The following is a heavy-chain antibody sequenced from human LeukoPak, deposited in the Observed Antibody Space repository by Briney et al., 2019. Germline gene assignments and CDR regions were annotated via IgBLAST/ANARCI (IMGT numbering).Heavy chain of an antibody. Sequence: GGSLRLSCAASRFSFRSYWMSWVRRAPGKGLEWVADIKRDGSERYYVDSVKGRFTVSRDNAENLVSLQMNSLRPEDTAVYYCAWSGEADWGQGTLVTVSS. D-gene: IGHD3-3*01. CDR3: AWSGEAD. CDR1: RFSFRSYW. CDR2: IKRDGSER. J-gene: IGHJ4*02. V-gene: IGHV3-7*01.